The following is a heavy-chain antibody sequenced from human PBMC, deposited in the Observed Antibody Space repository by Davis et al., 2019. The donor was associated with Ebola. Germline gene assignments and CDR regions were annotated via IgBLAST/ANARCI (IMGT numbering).Heavy chain of an antibody. J-gene: IGHJ5*02. D-gene: IGHD3-22*01. CDR1: GGSISTYF. V-gene: IGHV4-59*08. CDR3: AKAYDSSGYAWFGP. Sequence: SETLSLTCTVSGGSISTYFWSWIRQPPGKGLEWIGYIYYSGSTNYNPSLKSRVTISVDTSMNQFSLRLSSVTAADTAVYFCAKAYDSSGYAWFGPWGQGTLVTVSS. CDR2: IYYSGST.